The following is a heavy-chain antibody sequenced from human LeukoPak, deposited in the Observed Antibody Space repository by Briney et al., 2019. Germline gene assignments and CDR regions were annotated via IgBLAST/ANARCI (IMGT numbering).Heavy chain of an antibody. CDR1: GFTFSSYW. Sequence: GGSLRHPRAASGFTFSSYWMHWVRQAPGKGLVWVSRINGDGTTTSYADSVKGRFTISRDSAKNTLYLQMNSLRAEDTAVYYCASSRDGYNYMNYWGKGTLVTVSS. V-gene: IGHV3-74*01. J-gene: IGHJ4*02. D-gene: IGHD5-24*01. CDR2: INGDGTTT. CDR3: ASSRDGYNYMNY.